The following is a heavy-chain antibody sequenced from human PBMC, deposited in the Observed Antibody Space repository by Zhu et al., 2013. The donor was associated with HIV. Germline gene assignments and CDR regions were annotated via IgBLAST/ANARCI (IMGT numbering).Heavy chain of an antibody. D-gene: IGHD2-15*01. CDR2: INPNSGGT. CDR1: GYTFTGYY. V-gene: IGHV1-2*02. J-gene: IGHJ3*02. CDR3: ARVGSRDIVVVVAAREGAFDI. Sequence: QVQLVQSGAEVRKPGASVKVSCKASGYTFTGYYMHWVRQAPGQGLEWMGWINPNSGGTNYAQKFQGRVTMTRDTSISTAYMELSRLRSDDTAVYYCARVGSRDIVVVVAAREGAFDIWGQGTMVTVSS.